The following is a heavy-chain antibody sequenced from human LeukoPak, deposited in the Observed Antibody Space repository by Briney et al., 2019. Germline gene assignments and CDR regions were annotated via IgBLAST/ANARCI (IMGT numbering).Heavy chain of an antibody. V-gene: IGHV1-69*04. Sequence: SVKVSCKASGYTFTGYYMHWVRQAPGQGLEWMGRIIPILGIANYAQKFQGRVTITADKSTSTAYMELSSLRSEDTAVYYCARGRVLFRAFDIWGQGTMVTVSS. CDR2: IIPILGIA. CDR3: ARGRVLFRAFDI. J-gene: IGHJ3*02. CDR1: GYTFTGYY. D-gene: IGHD2/OR15-2a*01.